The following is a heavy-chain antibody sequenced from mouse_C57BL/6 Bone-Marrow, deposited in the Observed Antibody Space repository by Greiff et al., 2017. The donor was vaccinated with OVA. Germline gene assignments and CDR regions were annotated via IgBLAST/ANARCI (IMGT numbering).Heavy chain of an antibody. J-gene: IGHJ3*01. CDR2: IRNKANGYTT. Sequence: VQLKESGGGLVQPGGSLSLSCAASGFTFTDYYMSWVRQPPGKALEWLGFIRNKANGYTTEYSASVKGRFTISRDNSQSILYLQMNALRAEDSATYYCARWITTVPFAYWGQGTLVTVSA. V-gene: IGHV7-3*01. CDR1: GFTFTDYY. D-gene: IGHD1-1*01. CDR3: ARWITTVPFAY.